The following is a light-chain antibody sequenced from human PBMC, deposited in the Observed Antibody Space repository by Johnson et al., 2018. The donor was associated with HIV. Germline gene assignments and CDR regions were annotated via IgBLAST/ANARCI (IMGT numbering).Light chain of an antibody. CDR3: GTWDSSLSAVYV. Sequence: QAVLTQPPSVSAAPGQKVTISCSGSSSNIGNNYVSWYQQLPGTAHKLLIYDNNKRPSGIPDRFSGSKSGTSATLGITGLQTGDAADYYCGTWDSSLSAVYVFGTGTKVTVL. J-gene: IGLJ1*01. CDR2: DNN. CDR1: SSNIGNNY. V-gene: IGLV1-51*01.